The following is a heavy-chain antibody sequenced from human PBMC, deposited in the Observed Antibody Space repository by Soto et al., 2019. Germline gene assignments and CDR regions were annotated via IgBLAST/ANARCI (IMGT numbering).Heavy chain of an antibody. D-gene: IGHD4-17*01. CDR1: GGSIFTDYY. J-gene: IGHJ4*02. CDR3: AMTTGLDS. CDR2: VHYSGKT. V-gene: IGHV4-39*01. Sequence: SETLSLTCTVSGGSIFTDYYGGWIRQPPGKGLEWIGSVHYSGKTFYNPSLKSRVTISVDTSKSQFSLKLTSVSAADTAVYYCAMTTGLDSWGQGSPVTVSS.